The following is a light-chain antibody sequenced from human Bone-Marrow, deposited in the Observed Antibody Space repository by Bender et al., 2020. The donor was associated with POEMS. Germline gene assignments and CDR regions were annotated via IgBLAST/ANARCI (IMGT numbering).Light chain of an antibody. CDR3: SSYTIFSSWV. CDR1: SSDVDAYNH. V-gene: IGLV2-18*02. CDR2: DVN. Sequence: QSVLTQPPSVSGSPGQSVTISCIGTSSDVDAYNHVAWYRQPPGAAPQLILYDVNYRPSGVPDRFFGSKSDNTASLTISGLQADDEAHYYCSSYTIFSSWVFGGGTKLTVL. J-gene: IGLJ3*02.